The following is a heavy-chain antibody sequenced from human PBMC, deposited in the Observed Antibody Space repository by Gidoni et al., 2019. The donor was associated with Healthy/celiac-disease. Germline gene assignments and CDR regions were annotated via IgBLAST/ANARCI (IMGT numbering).Heavy chain of an antibody. CDR2: IIPILGIA. CDR3: AREGYHFVSGYYHAGFDY. V-gene: IGHV1-69*04. CDR1: GGTYSRYA. J-gene: IGHJ4*02. D-gene: IGHD3-3*01. Sequence: QVQLVQSGAELTKPGTSVKFSCKASGGTYSRYAISWVRQAPGQGLEWMGRIIPILGIANYAQKFQGRVTITAAKSTSTAYMELSSLRSEDTAVYYCAREGYHFVSGYYHAGFDYWGQGTLVTVSS.